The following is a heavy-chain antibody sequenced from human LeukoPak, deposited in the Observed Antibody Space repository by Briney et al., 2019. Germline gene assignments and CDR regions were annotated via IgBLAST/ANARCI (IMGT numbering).Heavy chain of an antibody. CDR2: IGWIRGSI. V-gene: IGHV3-9*01. D-gene: IGHD3-22*01. Sequence: QAGGSLRLSCAASGFTFNDYALPWARQPPGKALEGSSGIGWIRGSIGYADSVKGRFTISRDNAKNSLYLQMNSLRAEDTALYYCAKDIGDYYDSSGYYPVGAFDIWGQGTMVTVSS. J-gene: IGHJ3*02. CDR3: AKDIGDYYDSSGYYPVGAFDI. CDR1: GFTFNDYA.